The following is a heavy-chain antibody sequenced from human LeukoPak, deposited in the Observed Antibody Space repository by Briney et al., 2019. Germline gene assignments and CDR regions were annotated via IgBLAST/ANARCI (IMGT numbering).Heavy chain of an antibody. CDR3: ARDGYGDYGDY. Sequence: GGSLRLSCAVSGLTFNNYAMSWVRQAPGKGLEWVSAISKSGDHTYYAASAKGRFTIYRDNSKNTQYLQMNSLRAEDTAVYYCARDGYGDYGDYWGQGTLVTVSS. CDR2: ISKSGDHT. CDR1: GLTFNNYA. J-gene: IGHJ4*02. D-gene: IGHD4-17*01. V-gene: IGHV3-23*01.